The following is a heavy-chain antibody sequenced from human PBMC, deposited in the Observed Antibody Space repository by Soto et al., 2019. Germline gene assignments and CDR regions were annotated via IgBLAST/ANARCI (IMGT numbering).Heavy chain of an antibody. CDR3: AKGRGPRRQWLLDPFDY. J-gene: IGHJ4*02. Sequence: QVQLVESGGGVVQPGRSLRVSCAASGFTFSIYAMHWVRQAPGTGLEWVAVISYDGTKTYYADSVKGRFTISRDNSKNTVYLQMNSRREEDTAVYYCAKGRGPRRQWLLDPFDYWGQGTLVTVSP. D-gene: IGHD6-19*01. V-gene: IGHV3-30*18. CDR1: GFTFSIYA. CDR2: ISYDGTKT.